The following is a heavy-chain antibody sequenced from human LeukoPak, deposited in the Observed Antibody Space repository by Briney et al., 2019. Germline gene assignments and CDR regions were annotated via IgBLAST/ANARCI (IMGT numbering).Heavy chain of an antibody. CDR3: SVDGPRWMIGYYYYMDV. D-gene: IGHD3-22*01. CDR2: MNPNSGNI. CDR1: GYTFTSYD. V-gene: IGHV1-8*03. J-gene: IGHJ6*03. Sequence: ASVKVSCNPSGYTFTSYDINWVRQATGHGREWMGGMNPNSGNIGYAQKFQGRVAITSNTSISTVYRELTSIRSEARVGSYFSVDGPRWMIGYYYYMDVWGKRTTVTVSS.